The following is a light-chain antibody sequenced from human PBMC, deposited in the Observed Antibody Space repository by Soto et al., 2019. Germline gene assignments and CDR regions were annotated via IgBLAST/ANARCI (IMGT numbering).Light chain of an antibody. J-gene: IGKJ1*01. CDR2: VAS. CDR1: QSVGGSY. V-gene: IGKV3-20*01. Sequence: EIVLTQSPGTLSLSPGERATLSCRASQSVGGSYLAWFQQKPGQAPRLLIYVASTRATGVPDRFSGSGSATDFSLTINRLDPEDFAVYYCQHYGSSPWTFGQGTKVEIK. CDR3: QHYGSSPWT.